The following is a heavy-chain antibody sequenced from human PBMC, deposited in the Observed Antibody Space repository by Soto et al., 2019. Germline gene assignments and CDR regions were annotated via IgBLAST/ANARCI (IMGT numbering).Heavy chain of an antibody. CDR2: INPSGGST. CDR1: GYTFTSYY. CDR3: ARAVSNARYYYYGMDV. Sequence: ASVKVSCKASGYTFTSYYMHWVRQAPGQGLEWMGIINPSGGSTSYAQKFQGRVTMTRDTSTSTVYMELSSLRSEDTAVYYCARAVSNARYYYYGMDVWGQGTTVTVSS. J-gene: IGHJ6*02. D-gene: IGHD7-27*01. V-gene: IGHV1-46*01.